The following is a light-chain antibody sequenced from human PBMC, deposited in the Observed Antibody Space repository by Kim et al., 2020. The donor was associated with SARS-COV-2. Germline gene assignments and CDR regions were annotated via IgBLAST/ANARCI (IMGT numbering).Light chain of an antibody. CDR3: QQANSFPHT. Sequence: SASVGDRVTIICRASQRINNWLVWYQQKPGKAPKLLIYAASTLQSGVPSRFSGSGSGTDFTLTISNLQPEDFATYYCQQANSFPHTFGHGTKLEI. V-gene: IGKV1-12*01. J-gene: IGKJ2*01. CDR1: QRINNW. CDR2: AAS.